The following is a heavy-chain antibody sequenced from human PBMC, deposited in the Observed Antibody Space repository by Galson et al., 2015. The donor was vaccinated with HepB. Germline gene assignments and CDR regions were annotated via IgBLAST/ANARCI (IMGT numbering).Heavy chain of an antibody. CDR2: IYYSGDT. CDR3: ARVRWQSPGYYHYYMDV. CDR1: GGSISRTDDY. D-gene: IGHD4-23*01. Sequence: LSLTCTVSGGSISRTDDYWSWIRQPPGKGLEWIGYIYYSGDTYYSPSLRSRITMSLDTSKNQLSLMLRSVTASDTAVYYCARVRWQSPGYYHYYMDVWGKGTTVTVSS. V-gene: IGHV4-30-4*01. J-gene: IGHJ6*03.